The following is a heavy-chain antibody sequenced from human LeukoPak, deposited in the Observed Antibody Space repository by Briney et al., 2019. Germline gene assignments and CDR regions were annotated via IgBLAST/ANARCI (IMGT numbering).Heavy chain of an antibody. CDR2: INPTHGGT. Sequence: GASVKVSCKPSGYTFNSHYIRWVRQAPGQALEGMGWINPTHGGTNFAQKSQGRVTITRDTSLTTAYMELTRLISDATAMYYCAIVTTADGYWGQGTPLTVSS. CDR1: GYTFNSHY. J-gene: IGHJ4*02. V-gene: IGHV1-2*02. CDR3: AIVTTADGY. D-gene: IGHD4-17*01.